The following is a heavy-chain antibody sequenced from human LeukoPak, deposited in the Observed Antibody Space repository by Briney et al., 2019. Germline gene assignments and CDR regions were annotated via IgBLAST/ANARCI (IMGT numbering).Heavy chain of an antibody. Sequence: GGSLRLSCAASGFMFSNYAMTWVRQAPGKGLEWVSGISVGADSTYYADSVKGRFSIFRDNSKNTLYLQMNSLRAEDTAVYYCAKKAAAGDYYYYMDIWGKGTTVTVSS. D-gene: IGHD6-13*01. CDR1: GFMFSNYA. V-gene: IGHV3-23*01. CDR2: ISVGADST. J-gene: IGHJ6*03. CDR3: AKKAAAGDYYYYMDI.